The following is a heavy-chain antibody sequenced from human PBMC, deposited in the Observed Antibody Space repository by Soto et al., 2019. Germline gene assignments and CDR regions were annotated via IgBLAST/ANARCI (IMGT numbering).Heavy chain of an antibody. J-gene: IGHJ1*01. Sequence: GGSLRLSCAASGFTFSSYAMSWVRQAPGKGLEWVSAISGSGGSTYYADSVKGRFTISRDNSKNTLYLQMNSLRAEDTAVYYCAKDLVVVAATAGAEYFQHWGQGTLVTVSS. CDR3: AKDLVVVAATAGAEYFQH. CDR1: GFTFSSYA. V-gene: IGHV3-23*01. D-gene: IGHD2-15*01. CDR2: ISGSGGST.